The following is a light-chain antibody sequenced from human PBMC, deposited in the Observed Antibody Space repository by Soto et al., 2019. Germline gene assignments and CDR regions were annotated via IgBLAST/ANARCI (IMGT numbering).Light chain of an antibody. CDR2: AAS. V-gene: IGKV1-9*01. J-gene: IGKJ1*01. Sequence: IQLTQSPSSLSASVGDRVTIPCRASQGISSYLVWYQQKPGRAPKLLIYAASTLQSGVPSRFSGSASGTEFTLTISSLQPDDFATYYCQQYNTYSWTFGQGTKV. CDR1: QGISSY. CDR3: QQYNTYSWT.